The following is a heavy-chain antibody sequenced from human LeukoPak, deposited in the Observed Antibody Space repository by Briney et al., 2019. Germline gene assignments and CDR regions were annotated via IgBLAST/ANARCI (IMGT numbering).Heavy chain of an antibody. V-gene: IGHV4-4*07. CDR3: AGWRNNVEWLPQGFDP. Sequence: PSETLSLTCTVSGGSISSYYWSWIRQPAGKGLEWIGRIYTSGSTNYNPSLKSRVTMSVDTSKNQFSLKLSSVTAADTAVYYCAGWRNNVEWLPQGFDPWGQGTLVTVSS. J-gene: IGHJ5*02. D-gene: IGHD3-3*01. CDR2: IYTSGST. CDR1: GGSISSYY.